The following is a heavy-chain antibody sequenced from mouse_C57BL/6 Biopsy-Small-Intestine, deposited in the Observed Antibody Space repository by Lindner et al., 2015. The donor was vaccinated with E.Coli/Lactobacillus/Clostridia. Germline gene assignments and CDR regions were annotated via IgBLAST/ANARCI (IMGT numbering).Heavy chain of an antibody. CDR3: ARTGSGAMDY. J-gene: IGHJ4*01. CDR2: IYPGDGDT. V-gene: IGHV1-82*01. CDR1: GYAFSSSW. D-gene: IGHD1-1*01. Sequence: VQLQESGAELMKPGASVKISCKASGYAFSSSWMNWVKQRPGKGLEWIGRIYPGDGDTNYNGKFKGKATLTADKSSSTAYMQLSSLTSEDSAVYFCARTGSGAMDYWGQGTSVTVSS.